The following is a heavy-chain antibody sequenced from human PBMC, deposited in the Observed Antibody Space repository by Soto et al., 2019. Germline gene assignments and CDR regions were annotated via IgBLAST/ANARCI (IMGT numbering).Heavy chain of an antibody. J-gene: IGHJ4*02. V-gene: IGHV1-69*01. CDR3: ARDVAGNSGYGDD. Sequence: QVQLVQSGAAVQKPGSSVKVSCKASGGTYSNYIINWVRQAPGQGLEWMGGFISNFGTTKIAQKFKVRLTMTADDSTSKFYMELSSLGSEDTAVYYYARDVAGNSGYGDDWDQATLVTVSS. D-gene: IGHD5-12*01. CDR2: FISNFGTT. CDR1: GGTYSNYI.